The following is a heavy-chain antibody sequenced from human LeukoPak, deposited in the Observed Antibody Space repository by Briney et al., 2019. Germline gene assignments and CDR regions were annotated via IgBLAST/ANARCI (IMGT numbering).Heavy chain of an antibody. Sequence: SETLSLTCAVYGVSFSGYYWSWIRQPPGKGLEWIGEINHSGGTNYNPSLKSRVTISVDTSKNQFSLKLSSVTAADTAVYYCARTTENDAFDIWGQGTMVTVSS. V-gene: IGHV4-34*01. CDR2: INHSGGT. J-gene: IGHJ3*02. CDR1: GVSFSGYY. D-gene: IGHD1-14*01. CDR3: ARTTENDAFDI.